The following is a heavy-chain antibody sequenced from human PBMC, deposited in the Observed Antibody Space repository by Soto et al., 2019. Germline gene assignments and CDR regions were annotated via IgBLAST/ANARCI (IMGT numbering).Heavy chain of an antibody. J-gene: IGHJ6*02. CDR3: ARRTYRDDPHHYYYGMDV. V-gene: IGHV1-18*04. Sequence: ASVKVSCKASGYTFASFGVSWVRQAPGQGLEWMGWISGYNGNTKYAQKLQGRVSMTTDTSTSTAYMELRSLRSDDTAMYYCARRTYRDDPHHYYYGMDVWGQGTTVTVS. CDR2: ISGYNGNT. CDR1: GYTFASFG. D-gene: IGHD1-1*01.